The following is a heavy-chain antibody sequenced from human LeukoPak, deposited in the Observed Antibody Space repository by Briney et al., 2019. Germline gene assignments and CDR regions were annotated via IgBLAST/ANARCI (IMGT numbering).Heavy chain of an antibody. Sequence: GGSLRLSCAASGFTFSSYGMSWVRQAPGKGLEWVSAISTTGGTTYCADSVKGRFTISRDNSKNTLYLQMNSLRAEDTAVYYCARDVLAAAGTPYFDYWGQGTLVTVSS. CDR1: GFTFSSYG. CDR3: ARDVLAAAGTPYFDY. V-gene: IGHV3-23*01. J-gene: IGHJ4*02. D-gene: IGHD6-13*01. CDR2: ISTTGGTT.